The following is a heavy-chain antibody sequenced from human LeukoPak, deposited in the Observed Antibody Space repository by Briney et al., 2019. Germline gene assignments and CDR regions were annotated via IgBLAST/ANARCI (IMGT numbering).Heavy chain of an antibody. D-gene: IGHD2-15*01. Sequence: GESLKISCKGSGYSSNSYWITWVRQMPGKGLEWMGRIDPTDSYTNYSPSFQGHVTISADKSISTAYLQWSSLKASDTAMYYCARGIKDYQHWGQGTLVTVSS. CDR1: GYSSNSYW. V-gene: IGHV5-10-1*01. CDR3: ARGIKDYQH. J-gene: IGHJ1*01. CDR2: IDPTDSYT.